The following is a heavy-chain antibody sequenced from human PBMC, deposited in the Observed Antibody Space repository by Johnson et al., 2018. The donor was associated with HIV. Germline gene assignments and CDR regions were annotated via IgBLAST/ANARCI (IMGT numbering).Heavy chain of an antibody. CDR1: QFTFSSYY. Sequence: QVQLVESGGGLAKPAWSPRLSCAASQFTFSSYYMNCVRQAPGKGLEWVAVISYDGSNKYYADSVKGRFTISRDNSKNTLYLQMNSLRAEDTAVYYCAITEITFGGVIDPHDAFDIWGQGTMVTVSS. CDR2: ISYDGSNK. J-gene: IGHJ3*02. D-gene: IGHD3-16*02. CDR3: AITEITFGGVIDPHDAFDI. V-gene: IGHV3-30-3*01.